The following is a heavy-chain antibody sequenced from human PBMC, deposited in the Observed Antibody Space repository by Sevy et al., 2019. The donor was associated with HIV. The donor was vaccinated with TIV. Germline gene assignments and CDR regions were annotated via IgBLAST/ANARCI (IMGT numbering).Heavy chain of an antibody. CDR1: GFTFDDYT. V-gene: IGHV3-43*01. D-gene: IGHD3-10*01. Sequence: GGSLRLSCAASGFTFDDYTMHWVRQAPGRGLEWVSLITWDGDITYYADSVKGRFTISRDNSKNSLYLQMNSLRTEDTALYYCAKDMAGEGSGSYIFDYWGQGTLVTVSS. J-gene: IGHJ4*02. CDR2: ITWDGDIT. CDR3: AKDMAGEGSGSYIFDY.